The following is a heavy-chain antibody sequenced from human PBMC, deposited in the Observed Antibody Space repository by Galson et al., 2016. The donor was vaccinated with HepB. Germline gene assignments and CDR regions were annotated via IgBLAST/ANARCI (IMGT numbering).Heavy chain of an antibody. D-gene: IGHD2-2*02. Sequence: TLSLTCTVSGGSISSGGYYWNWIRQRPGKGLEWIAYIYYSGSTYYNPSLKSRVSISADTPKNQFSLQLTSVTAADTAVYYCARGSNLGYCSSSSCYTGGDLDSWGQGTLVTVSS. CDR3: ARGSNLGYCSSSSCYTGGDLDS. CDR1: GGSISSGGYY. CDR2: IYYSGST. V-gene: IGHV4-31*03. J-gene: IGHJ4*02.